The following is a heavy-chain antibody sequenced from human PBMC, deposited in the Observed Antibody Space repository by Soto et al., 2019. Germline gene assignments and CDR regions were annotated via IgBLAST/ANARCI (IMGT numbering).Heavy chain of an antibody. Sequence: TLSLTCTVSGASVSTGAYYWGWVRQRPGRGLEWIGYVYESGYTYYNMSLKSRLTISLDRSNNQFSLGLTSVTAADTAVYYCARDRTDSGYYTNWLDPWGQGTQVTVS. V-gene: IGHV4-31*03. J-gene: IGHJ5*02. CDR1: GASVSTGAYY. CDR3: ARDRTDSGYYTNWLDP. CDR2: VYESGYT. D-gene: IGHD3-22*01.